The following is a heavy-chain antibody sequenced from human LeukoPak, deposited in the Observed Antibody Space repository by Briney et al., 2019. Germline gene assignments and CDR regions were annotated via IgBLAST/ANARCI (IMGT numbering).Heavy chain of an antibody. CDR3: ARRPSSGYEYFDY. Sequence: SETLSLTCTVSGGSISSYYWSWIRQPPGKGLEWIGYIYYSGSTNYNPSLKSRVTISVDTSKNQFSLKLSSVTAADTAVYYCARRPSSGYEYFDYWGQGTLVTVSS. V-gene: IGHV4-59*08. J-gene: IGHJ4*02. CDR1: GGSISSYY. CDR2: IYYSGST. D-gene: IGHD3-22*01.